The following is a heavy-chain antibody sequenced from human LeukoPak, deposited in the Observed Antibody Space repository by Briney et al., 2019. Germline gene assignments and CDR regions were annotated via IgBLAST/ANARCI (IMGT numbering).Heavy chain of an antibody. J-gene: IGHJ4*02. D-gene: IGHD3-3*01. CDR3: ARDGGSDYDFWSGYYW. CDR1: GGTFSSYA. V-gene: IGHV1-69*13. Sequence: SVKVSCKASGGTFSSYAISWVRQAPGQGLEWMGGIIPIFGTANYAQKFQGRVTITADESTSTAYMELRSLRSEDTAVYYCARDGGSDYDFWSGYYWWGQGTLVTVSS. CDR2: IIPIFGTA.